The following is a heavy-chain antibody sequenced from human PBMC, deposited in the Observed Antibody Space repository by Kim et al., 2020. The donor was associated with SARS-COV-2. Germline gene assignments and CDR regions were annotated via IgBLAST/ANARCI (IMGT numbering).Heavy chain of an antibody. CDR3: ARAWTTMTLGGY. CDR1: GFTFTSYW. V-gene: IGHV3-7*03. J-gene: IGHJ4*02. D-gene: IGHD3-16*01. Sequence: GGSLRLSCAVSGFTFTSYWMTWARQAPGKGLEWVANINLDGSEKYYVDSVKGRFTISRDNAKSSLYLQMNSLRAEDTAVYYCARAWTTMTLGGYWGQGTLVTVSS. CDR2: INLDGSEK.